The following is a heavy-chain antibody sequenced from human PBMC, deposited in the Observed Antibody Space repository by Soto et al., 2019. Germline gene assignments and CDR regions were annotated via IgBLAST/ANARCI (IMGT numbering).Heavy chain of an antibody. CDR3: ARDYPLRQRLESYYYYGMDV. D-gene: IGHD3-3*01. V-gene: IGHV4-30-4*01. Sequence: PSETLSLTCTVSGGSISSGDYYWSWIRQPPGKGLEWIGYIYYSGSTYYNPSLKSRVTISVDTSKNQFSLKLSSVTAADTAVYYCARDYPLRQRLESYYYYGMDVWGQGTTVTVSS. CDR2: IYYSGST. J-gene: IGHJ6*02. CDR1: GGSISSGDYY.